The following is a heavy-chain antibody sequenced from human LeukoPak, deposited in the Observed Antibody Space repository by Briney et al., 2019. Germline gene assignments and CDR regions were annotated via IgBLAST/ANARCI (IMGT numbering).Heavy chain of an antibody. D-gene: IGHD4-17*01. CDR3: TTVDGDSGPPFEY. V-gene: IGHV3-15*07. CDR2: IKSKPDGETT. CDR1: GVIFSNAW. Sequence: PGGSLRLSCVVSGVIFSNAWMNWVRQAPGKGLEWVGRIKSKPDGETTDYAAPVKDRFTISRDDLRNILYLHMSSLKTEDTAVYYCTTVDGDSGPPFEYWGQGTLVTVSS. J-gene: IGHJ4*02.